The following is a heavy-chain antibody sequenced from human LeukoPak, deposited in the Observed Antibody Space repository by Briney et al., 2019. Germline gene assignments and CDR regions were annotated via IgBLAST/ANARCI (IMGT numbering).Heavy chain of an antibody. D-gene: IGHD2-2*01. V-gene: IGHV4-61*02. CDR1: GGSISSGSYY. CDR2: IYTSGST. CDR3: ARARVVVPAAIDY. J-gene: IGHJ4*02. Sequence: SESLSLTCTVSGGSISSGSYYWSWIRQPAGKGLEWIGRIYTSGSTNYNPSLKSRVTISVDTSKNQFSLKLSSVTAADTAVYYCARARVVVPAAIDYWGQGTLVTVSS.